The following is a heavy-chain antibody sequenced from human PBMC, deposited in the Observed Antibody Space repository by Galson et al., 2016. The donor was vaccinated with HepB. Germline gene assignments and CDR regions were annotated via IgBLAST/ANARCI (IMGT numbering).Heavy chain of an antibody. D-gene: IGHD6-19*01. J-gene: IGHJ4*02. V-gene: IGHV4-39*01. CDR1: GGSISSSSYY. Sequence: SETLSLTCTVSGGSISSSSYYWGWIRQPPGKGLEWIGSIYYSGSTYYNPSLKSRVTISLDTSKNQFSLKLSSVTAADTAVYYCAGRNIAVIDSRGQGTLVTVSS. CDR2: IYYSGST. CDR3: AGRNIAVIDS.